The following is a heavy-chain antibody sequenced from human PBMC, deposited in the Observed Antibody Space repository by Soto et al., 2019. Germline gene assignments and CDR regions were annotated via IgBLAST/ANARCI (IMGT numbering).Heavy chain of an antibody. Sequence: EVQMLESGGGLVQPGGSLRLSCAASGFTFTTYAMTWVRQAPGKGLEWVSTITSTGGSTYYADSVKGRFTISRDNSRNTLYLQMISLRAEDTAVYYCAKERFRSWYFFDYWGQGTLVTVSS. CDR1: GFTFTTYA. V-gene: IGHV3-23*01. CDR3: AKERFRSWYFFDY. J-gene: IGHJ4*02. CDR2: ITSTGGST. D-gene: IGHD6-13*01.